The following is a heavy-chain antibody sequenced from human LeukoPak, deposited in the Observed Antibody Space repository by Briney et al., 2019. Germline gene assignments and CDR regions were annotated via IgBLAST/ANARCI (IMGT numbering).Heavy chain of an antibody. CDR2: ISGSGGST. V-gene: IGHV3-23*01. D-gene: IGHD6-19*01. J-gene: IGHJ6*03. CDR3: AKEGSGWPGDYYYYMDV. Sequence: GGTLRLSCAASGFTFSSYGMSWVRQAPGKGLEWVSAISGSGGSTYYADSVKGRFTISRDNSKNTLYLQMNSLRAEDTAVYYCAKEGSGWPGDYYYYMDVWGKGTTVTISS. CDR1: GFTFSSYG.